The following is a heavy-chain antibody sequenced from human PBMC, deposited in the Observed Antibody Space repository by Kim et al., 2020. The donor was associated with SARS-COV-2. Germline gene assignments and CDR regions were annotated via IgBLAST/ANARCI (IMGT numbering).Heavy chain of an antibody. J-gene: IGHJ4*02. Sequence: YSGSTNYNPSLKSRVTISVDTSKNQFSLKLSSVTAADTAVYYCARVWGDYWGQGTLVTVSS. CDR2: YSGST. CDR3: ARVWGDY. D-gene: IGHD3-16*01. V-gene: IGHV4-59*01.